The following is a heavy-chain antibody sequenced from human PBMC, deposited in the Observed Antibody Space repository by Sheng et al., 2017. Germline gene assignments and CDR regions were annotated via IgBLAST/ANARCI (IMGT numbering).Heavy chain of an antibody. J-gene: IGHJ4*02. V-gene: IGHV3-23*04. Sequence: EVQLVESGGRLVQPGGSLRLSCAASGFTFSSFVMSWVRQAPGKGLEWVSSISASGGSTYYADSVKGRFTISRDNSKNTLYLQMNSLRAEDTAVYYCAKSGATPFDYWGQGTLFTVSS. CDR1: GFTFSSFV. D-gene: IGHD1-26*01. CDR3: AKSGATPFDY. CDR2: ISASGGST.